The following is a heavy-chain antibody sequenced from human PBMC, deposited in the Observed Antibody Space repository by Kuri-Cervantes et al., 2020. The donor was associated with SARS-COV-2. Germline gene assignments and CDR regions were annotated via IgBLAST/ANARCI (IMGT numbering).Heavy chain of an antibody. V-gene: IGHV3-23*01. J-gene: IGHJ4*02. CDR2: ISGSGGST. CDR1: GFTFSSYA. CDR3: AKGIAVATGYFDY. Sequence: GGSLRLSCAASGFTFSSYAMSWVRQAPGKGLEWVSAISGSGGSTYYADSVKGRFTISRDNSKNALYLQMNSLRAEDTAVYYCAKGIAVATGYFDYWGQGTLGTVSS. D-gene: IGHD6-19*01.